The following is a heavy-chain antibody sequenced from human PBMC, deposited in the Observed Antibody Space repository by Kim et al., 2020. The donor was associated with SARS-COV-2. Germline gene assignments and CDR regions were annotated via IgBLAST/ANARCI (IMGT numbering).Heavy chain of an antibody. J-gene: IGHJ6*03. CDR3: AKETVGTGTTGFGSYYYYYMDV. CDR2: ISYDGSNK. V-gene: IGHV3-30*18. Sequence: GGSLRLSCAASGFTFSSYGMHWVRQAPGKGLEWVAVISYDGSNKYYADSVKGRFTISRDNSKNTLYLQMNSLRAEDTAVYYCAKETVGTGTTGFGSYYYYYMDVWGKGTTVTVSS. CDR1: GFTFSSYG. D-gene: IGHD1-7*01.